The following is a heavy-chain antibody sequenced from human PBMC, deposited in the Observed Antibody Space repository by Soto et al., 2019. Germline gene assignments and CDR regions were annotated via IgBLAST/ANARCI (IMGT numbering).Heavy chain of an antibody. Sequence: ASETLSLTCAVYGGSFSGYYWSWIRQPPGKGLEWIGEINHSGSTNYNPSLKSRVTISVDTSKNQFSLKLSSVTAADTAVYYCARGNVYSSSWYDWFDPWGQGTLVTVSS. J-gene: IGHJ5*02. D-gene: IGHD6-13*01. CDR1: GGSFSGYY. CDR2: INHSGST. CDR3: ARGNVYSSSWYDWFDP. V-gene: IGHV4-34*01.